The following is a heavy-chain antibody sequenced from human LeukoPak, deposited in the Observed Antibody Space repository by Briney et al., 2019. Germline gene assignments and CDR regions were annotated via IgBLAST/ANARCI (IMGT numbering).Heavy chain of an antibody. D-gene: IGHD5-12*01. CDR1: GGSFSGYY. CDR2: INHSGST. V-gene: IGHV4-34*01. J-gene: IGHJ4*02. CDR3: ARGRPGGYGAIYYFDY. Sequence: SETLSLTCAVYGGSFSGYYWSWIRQPPGKGLEWIGEINHSGSTNYNPSLKSRVTISVDTSKNQFSLKLSSVTAADTAVYYCARGRPGGYGAIYYFDYWGQGTLVTVSS.